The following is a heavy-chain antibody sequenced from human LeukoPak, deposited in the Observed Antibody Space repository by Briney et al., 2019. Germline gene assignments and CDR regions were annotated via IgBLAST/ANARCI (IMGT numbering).Heavy chain of an antibody. CDR1: GLTVSSNH. CDR2: IYNGGST. Sequence: SGGSLRLSCAASGLTVSSNHMAWVRQAPGKGLEWVSVIYNGGSTYYADSVQGRFTISRDRSKNTVYLQMNSLSAEDTALYYCARDHAPAGGGLDYWGQRTPVTVS. D-gene: IGHD6-13*01. J-gene: IGHJ4*02. CDR3: ARDHAPAGGGLDY. V-gene: IGHV3-53*01.